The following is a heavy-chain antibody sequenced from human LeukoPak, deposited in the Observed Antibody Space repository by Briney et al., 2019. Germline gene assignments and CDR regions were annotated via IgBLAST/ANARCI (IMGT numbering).Heavy chain of an antibody. J-gene: IGHJ4*02. V-gene: IGHV3-9*01. CDR3: AKDDRPTSSGWFDY. D-gene: IGHD6-19*01. CDR1: GFTFDDYA. CDR2: ISWNSGSI. Sequence: GRSLRLSCAASGFTFDDYAMHWVRQAPGKGLEWVSGISWNSGSIGYADSVKGRFTISRDNAKNSLYLQMNSLRAEDTALYYCAKDDRPTSSGWFDYWGQGTLVTVSS.